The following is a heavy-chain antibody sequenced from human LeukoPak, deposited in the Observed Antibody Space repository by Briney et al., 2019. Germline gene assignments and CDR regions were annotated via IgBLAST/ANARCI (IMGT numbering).Heavy chain of an antibody. CDR3: ARGDDSSDPDFDY. D-gene: IGHD3-22*01. V-gene: IGHV1-2*02. Sequence: ASVKVSCKASGYTFTGYYMHWVRQAPGQGLEWMGWINPNSGGTNYAQKFQGRVTMTRDTSVSTAYMELSRLRSDDTAVYYCARGDDSSDPDFDYWGQGTLVTASS. CDR2: INPNSGGT. J-gene: IGHJ4*02. CDR1: GYTFTGYY.